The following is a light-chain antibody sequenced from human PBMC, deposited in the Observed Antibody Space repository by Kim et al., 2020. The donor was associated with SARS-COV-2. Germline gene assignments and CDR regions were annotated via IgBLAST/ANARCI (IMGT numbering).Light chain of an antibody. V-gene: IGKV1-5*03. CDR3: QQYNSYSYT. J-gene: IGKJ2*01. Sequence: ASVGDRVPISCRASQSITNLLAWYQQKPGKAPKLLIYKASSLESGVPSRFNGSGSGTEFTLTISSLQPDDFATYYCQQYNSYSYTFGQGTKLEI. CDR1: QSITNL. CDR2: KAS.